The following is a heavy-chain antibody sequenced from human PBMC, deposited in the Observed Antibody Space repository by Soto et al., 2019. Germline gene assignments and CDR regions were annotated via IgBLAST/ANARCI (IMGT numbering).Heavy chain of an antibody. CDR1: GVSISNSY. D-gene: IGHD4-17*01. CDR3: AREAYGDYVGYFDP. V-gene: IGHV4-59*12. CDR2: IYHSGNP. Sequence: SETLSLTCTVSGVSISNSYWSWIRQSPGKGLEWIGHIYHSGNPYYNPSLKSRVIISVDRSKNQFSLKVRSVTAADTAVYYCAREAYGDYVGYFDPWGQGIQVTVSS. J-gene: IGHJ5*02.